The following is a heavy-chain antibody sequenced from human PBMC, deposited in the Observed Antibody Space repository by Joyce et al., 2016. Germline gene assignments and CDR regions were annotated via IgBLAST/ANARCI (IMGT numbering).Heavy chain of an antibody. CDR3: ARYSSAWHDGFDL. CDR1: GFTFGSFW. Sequence: EVQLVESGGGLVQPGGSLRLSCTASGFTFGSFWMHWVRQVPGKGLLWVSLIKPDGSDTTYADSVRGRFTISRDNAKYTLFLQMNSLRVEDTGVYYCARYSSAWHDGFDLWGQGTVVAVSS. CDR2: IKPDGSDT. D-gene: IGHD4-11*01. V-gene: IGHV3-74*01. J-gene: IGHJ3*01.